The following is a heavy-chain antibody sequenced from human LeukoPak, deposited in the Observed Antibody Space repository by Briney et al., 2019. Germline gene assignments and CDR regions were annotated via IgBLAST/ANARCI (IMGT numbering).Heavy chain of an antibody. CDR2: IRYDGSNK. CDR3: AKDRRRIAAAGSWFDP. V-gene: IGHV3-30*02. J-gene: IGHJ5*02. D-gene: IGHD6-13*01. CDR1: GFTFSSYG. Sequence: GGSLRLSCAASGFTFSSYGMHWVRQAPGKGLEWVAFIRYDGSNKYYADSVKGRFTISRDNSKNTLYLQMNGLRAEDTAVYYCAKDRRRIAAAGSWFDPWGQGTLVTVSS.